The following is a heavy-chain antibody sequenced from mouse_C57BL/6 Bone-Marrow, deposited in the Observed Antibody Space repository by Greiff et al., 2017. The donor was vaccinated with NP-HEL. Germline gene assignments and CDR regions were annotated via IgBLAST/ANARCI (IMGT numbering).Heavy chain of an antibody. J-gene: IGHJ1*03. CDR1: GYTFTSYW. Sequence: QVQLQQPGAELVRPGSSVKLSCKASGYTFTSYWMHWVKQRPIQGLEWIGNIDPSDSDTHYNQKFKDKATLTVDKSSSTAYMQLSSLTSEDSAVYYCARSEYGNYWYYDVWGTGTTVTVSS. CDR3: ARSEYGNYWYYDV. D-gene: IGHD2-10*02. CDR2: IDPSDSDT. V-gene: IGHV1-52*01.